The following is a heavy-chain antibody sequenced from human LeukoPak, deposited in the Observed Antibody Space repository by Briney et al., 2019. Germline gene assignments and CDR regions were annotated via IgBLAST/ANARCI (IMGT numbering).Heavy chain of an antibody. Sequence: GGSLRLSCAASGFTFSNAWMNWVRQAPGKGLEWVGRNKSKTDGGTTDYAAPVKGRFTISRDDSKNTLYLQMNSLKTEDTAVYYCTTDSSGWYYYFDYWGQGTLVTVSS. CDR2: NKSKTDGGTT. D-gene: IGHD6-19*01. V-gene: IGHV3-15*07. J-gene: IGHJ4*02. CDR1: GFTFSNAW. CDR3: TTDSSGWYYYFDY.